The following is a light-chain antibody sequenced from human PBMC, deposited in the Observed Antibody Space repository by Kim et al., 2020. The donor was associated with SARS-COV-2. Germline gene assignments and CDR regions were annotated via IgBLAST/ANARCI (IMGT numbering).Light chain of an antibody. CDR3: QSYDSSLTVV. J-gene: IGLJ2*01. Sequence: GQRVTISCTGSSPNIGARYDVHWYQQLPGTAPNLLIYGNSNRPSGVPDRFSGSKSGTSASLAITVLQAEDEADYYCQSYDSSLTVVFGGGTQLTVL. CDR1: SPNIGARYD. CDR2: GNS. V-gene: IGLV1-40*01.